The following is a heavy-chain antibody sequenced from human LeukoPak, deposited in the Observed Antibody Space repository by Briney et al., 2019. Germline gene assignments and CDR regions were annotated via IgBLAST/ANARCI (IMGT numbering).Heavy chain of an antibody. D-gene: IGHD1-26*01. V-gene: IGHV1-69*05. CDR2: IIPIFGTA. CDR1: GGTFRSYA. CDR3: ARDNSVGDNAWWFDP. Sequence: SVKVSCKASGGTFRSYAISWVRQAPGQGLEWMGGIIPIFGTANYAQKFQGRVTMTRDMSTSTDYMELSSLRSEDTAIYYCARDNSVGDNAWWFDPWGQGTLVTVSS. J-gene: IGHJ5*02.